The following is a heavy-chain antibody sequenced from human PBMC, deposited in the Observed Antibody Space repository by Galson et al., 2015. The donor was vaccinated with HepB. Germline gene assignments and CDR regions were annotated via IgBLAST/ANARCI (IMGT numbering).Heavy chain of an antibody. Sequence: QSGAEVKKPGESLKISCKGSGYRFTDYWIGWVRQMPEKGLEWMAIISPGDSDTRYSPSFQGRVTISADKSINTTYLHWSGLKASDTAMYYCVRAGRAFFQYFDFWIDYGMDVWGQGTTVAVSS. CDR2: ISPGDSDT. CDR1: GYRFTDYW. V-gene: IGHV5-51*01. D-gene: IGHD3/OR15-3a*01. J-gene: IGHJ6*02. CDR3: VRAGRAFFQYFDFWIDYGMDV.